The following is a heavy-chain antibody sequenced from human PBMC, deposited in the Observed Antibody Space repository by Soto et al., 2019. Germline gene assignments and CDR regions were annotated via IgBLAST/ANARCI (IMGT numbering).Heavy chain of an antibody. Sequence: SLTLPLTCAVSGGSISSYYWSWIRQPPGKGLEWIGYIYYSGSTNYNPSLKSRVTISVDTSKNQFSLKLNSMTAADTAVYYCARHNYGSGSTYFDYWGQGTLVTVSS. CDR3: ARHNYGSGSTYFDY. D-gene: IGHD3-10*01. CDR2: IYYSGST. J-gene: IGHJ4*02. CDR1: GGSISSYY. V-gene: IGHV4-59*08.